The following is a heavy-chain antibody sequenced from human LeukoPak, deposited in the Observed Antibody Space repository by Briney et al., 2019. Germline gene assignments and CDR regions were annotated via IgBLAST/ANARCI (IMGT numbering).Heavy chain of an antibody. D-gene: IGHD4-23*01. V-gene: IGHV3-7*01. CDR2: IKQDGSEK. CDR1: GFTFSSYW. J-gene: IGHJ4*02. CDR3: ATRWDTVVTPFDY. Sequence: GGSLRLSCAASGFTFSSYWMSWVRQAPGKGLEWVANIKQDGSEKYYVDSVKGRFTISRDNAKNSLYLQMNSLRAEDTAVYYCATRWDTVVTPFDYWGQGTLVTVSS.